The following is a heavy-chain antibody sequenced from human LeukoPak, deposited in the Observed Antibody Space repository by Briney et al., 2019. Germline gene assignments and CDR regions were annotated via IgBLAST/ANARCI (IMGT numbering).Heavy chain of an antibody. J-gene: IGHJ4*02. CDR2: ICYSGST. CDR1: GGSISSGGYY. CDR3: AREDSGYYCDY. V-gene: IGHV4-31*03. D-gene: IGHD3-22*01. Sequence: SQTLSLTCTVSGGSISSGGYYWSWIRQHPGKGLEWIGYICYSGSTYYNPSLKSRVTISVDTSKNQFSLKLSSVTAADTAVYYCAREDSGYYCDYWGQGTLVTVSS.